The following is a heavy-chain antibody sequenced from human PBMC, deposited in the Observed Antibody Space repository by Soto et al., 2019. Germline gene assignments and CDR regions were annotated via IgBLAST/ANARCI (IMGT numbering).Heavy chain of an antibody. Sequence: QVQLVQSGSDVKRAGASVRVSCKASGYTFVRYGLSWVRQAPVQGLEWMGWISAYNGNTGYAEQFQDRVSLTTDTSTSTASLEMRSMRFDDTDIYYCERDRADFYDSSTAFGDIWGRGTLVTVSP. CDR2: ISAYNGNT. V-gene: IGHV1-18*04. CDR3: ERDRADFYDSSTAFGDI. CDR1: GYTFVRYG. J-gene: IGHJ4*02. D-gene: IGHD3-10*01.